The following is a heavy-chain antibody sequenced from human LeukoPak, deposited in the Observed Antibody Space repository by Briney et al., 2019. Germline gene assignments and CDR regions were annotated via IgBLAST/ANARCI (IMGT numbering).Heavy chain of an antibody. CDR2: INPNSGGT. D-gene: IGHD4-23*01. CDR1: GYTFTGYY. J-gene: IGHJ4*02. CDR3: TRGSVTVGYDF. Sequence: ASVKVSCKASGYTFTGYYMHWVRQAPGQGLEWMGWINPNSGGTNYAQKFQGRVTVTRDTSISTAYMELSSLRSDDTAVYDCTRGSVTVGYDFWGQGTLVTVSS. V-gene: IGHV1-2*02.